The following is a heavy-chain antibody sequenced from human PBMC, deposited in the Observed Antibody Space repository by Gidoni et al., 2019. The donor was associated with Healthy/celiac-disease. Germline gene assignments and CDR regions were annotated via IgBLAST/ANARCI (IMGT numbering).Heavy chain of an antibody. Sequence: QVQLQESGPGLVKPSETLSLTCTVSGGSISRYYWSWIRQPPGKGLEWIGYIYYSGSTNYNPSLKSRVTISVDTSKNQFSLKLSSVTAADTAVYYCARGADSGSYYGGSYFDYWGQGTLVTVSS. CDR1: GGSISRYY. D-gene: IGHD1-26*01. CDR2: IYYSGST. CDR3: ARGADSGSYYGGSYFDY. J-gene: IGHJ4*02. V-gene: IGHV4-59*01.